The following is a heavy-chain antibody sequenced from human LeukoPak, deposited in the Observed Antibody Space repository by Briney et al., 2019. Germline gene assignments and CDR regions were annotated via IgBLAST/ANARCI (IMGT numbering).Heavy chain of an antibody. Sequence: SETLSLTCTVSGGSISSYYWSWIRRPPGKGLEWIGYIYYSGSTNYNPSLKSRVTISVDTSKNQFSLKLSSVTAADTAVYYCARVAYAFDIWGQGTMVTVSS. V-gene: IGHV4-59*01. CDR1: GGSISSYY. J-gene: IGHJ3*02. CDR2: IYYSGST. CDR3: ARVAYAFDI.